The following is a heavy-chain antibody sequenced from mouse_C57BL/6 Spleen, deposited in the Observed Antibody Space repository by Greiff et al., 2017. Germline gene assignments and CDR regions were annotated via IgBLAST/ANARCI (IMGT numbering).Heavy chain of an antibody. CDR2: IDPNSGGT. CDR3: ARADGYYSYFDY. CDR1: GYTFTSYW. V-gene: IGHV1-72*01. Sequence: VKQSCKASGYTFTSYWMHWVKQRPGRGLGWIGRIDPNSGGTKYNEKYKSKATLTVDKPSSTAYMKLSSLTSEDSAVYYCARADGYYSYFDYWGKGTTLTAAS. D-gene: IGHD2-3*01. J-gene: IGHJ2*01.